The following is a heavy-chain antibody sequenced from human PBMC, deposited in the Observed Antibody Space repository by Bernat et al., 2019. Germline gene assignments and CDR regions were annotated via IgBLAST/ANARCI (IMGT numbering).Heavy chain of an antibody. Sequence: EVQLVESGGGLVQPGGSLRLSCAASGFTVSSNYMSWVRQAPGKGLEWVAVIYSGGSTYYADSVKGRFTNSRDNSKNTLYLHMNSLRAEDTAVYYCARDGYGKGAFDFWGQGTMVTVSS. D-gene: IGHD5-12*01. CDR2: IYSGGST. V-gene: IGHV3-66*01. J-gene: IGHJ3*01. CDR1: GFTVSSNY. CDR3: ARDGYGKGAFDF.